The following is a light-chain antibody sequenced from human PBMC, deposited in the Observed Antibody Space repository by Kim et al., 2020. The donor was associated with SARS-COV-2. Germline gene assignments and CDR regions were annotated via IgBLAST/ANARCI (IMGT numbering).Light chain of an antibody. J-gene: IGLJ2*01. CDR3: AAWDDSLSGFLV. Sequence: QSVTISCSGGSSNIGSNTVNWYQHLPGTAPKLLIYSNIQRPSAVPDRFSASKSGTSASLAISGLQSEDEAVYYCAAWDDSLSGFLVFGGGTQLTVL. V-gene: IGLV1-44*01. CDR1: SSNIGSNT. CDR2: SNI.